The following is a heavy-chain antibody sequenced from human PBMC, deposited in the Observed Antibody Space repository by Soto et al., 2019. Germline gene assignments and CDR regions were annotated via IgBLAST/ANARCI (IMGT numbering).Heavy chain of an antibody. CDR3: ARRHLAVAVSPWFDP. J-gene: IGHJ5*02. Sequence: QVTLKESGPVLVKPTETLTLRCTVSGLSITDSEMGVSWIRQPPGQPLEWLAHIDSSGEKSYRTFLKSRLAISKDTSKRQIVLTMTSMVPAETATYYCARRHLAVAVSPWFDPWGQGIPVTVSS. CDR2: IDSSGEK. V-gene: IGHV2-26*01. D-gene: IGHD6-19*01. CDR1: GLSITDSEMG.